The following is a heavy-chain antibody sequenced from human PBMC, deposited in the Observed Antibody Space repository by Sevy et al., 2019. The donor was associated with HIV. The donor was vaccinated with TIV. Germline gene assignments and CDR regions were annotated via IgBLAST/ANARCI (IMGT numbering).Heavy chain of an antibody. J-gene: IGHJ3*02. CDR1: GGSISSYY. CDR2: IYYSGST. V-gene: IGHV4-59*01. D-gene: IGHD3-3*01. CDR3: ARSGGITIFGVALDAFDI. Sequence: SETLSLTCTVSGGSISSYYWSWIRQPPGKGLEWIGYIYYSGSTNYNPSLKSRVTISVDTSKNQFSLKLSSVTAADTAVYYCARSGGITIFGVALDAFDIWGQGTMVTVSS.